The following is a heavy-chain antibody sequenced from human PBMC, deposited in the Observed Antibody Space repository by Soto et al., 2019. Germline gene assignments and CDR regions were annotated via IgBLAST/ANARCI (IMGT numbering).Heavy chain of an antibody. CDR1: GGSVSSGSYY. CDR3: ARDRVYYDSSGLRNWYFDL. J-gene: IGHJ2*01. Sequence: QVQLQESGPGLVKPSETLSLTCTVSGGSVSSGSYYWSWIRQPPGKGLEWIGYIYYSGSTNYNPSLKSRVTISVDTSKNQFSLKLSSVTAADTAVYYCARDRVYYDSSGLRNWYFDLWGRGTLVTVSS. CDR2: IYYSGST. D-gene: IGHD3-22*01. V-gene: IGHV4-61*01.